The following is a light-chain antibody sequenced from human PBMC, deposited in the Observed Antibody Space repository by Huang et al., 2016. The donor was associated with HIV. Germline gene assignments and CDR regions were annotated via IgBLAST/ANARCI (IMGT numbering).Light chain of an antibody. CDR2: DAS. V-gene: IGKV1D-13*01. J-gene: IGKJ4*01. Sequence: QLTQSPSSLSASVGDRVTITCRASQGISNTLAWYQQKPGKAPKLLIYDASSLQTGAPSRFSGSGSGTDFTLTISSLQPEDCATYYCQHFNHYPLTFGGGTKVEIE. CDR1: QGISNT. CDR3: QHFNHYPLT.